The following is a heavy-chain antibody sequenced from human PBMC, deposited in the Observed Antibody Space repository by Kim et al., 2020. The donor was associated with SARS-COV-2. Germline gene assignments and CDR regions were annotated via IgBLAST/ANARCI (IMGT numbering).Heavy chain of an antibody. D-gene: IGHD1-1*01. V-gene: IGHV3-23*01. J-gene: IGHJ4*02. CDR2: ISATGGST. CDR3: AKDPTGGLNY. Sequence: GGSLRLSCAASGFSFRSYDVNWVRQAPGKGLECVSDISATGGSTHYADSVKGRFTISRNNSNNTLYLQMNSQRDEDTALYYCAKDPTGGLNYWGRGTLVTVS. CDR1: GFSFRSYD.